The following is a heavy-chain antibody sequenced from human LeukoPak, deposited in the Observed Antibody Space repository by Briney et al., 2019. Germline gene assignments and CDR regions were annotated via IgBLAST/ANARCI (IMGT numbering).Heavy chain of an antibody. CDR1: GFTFRAYW. D-gene: IGHD5-18*01. Sequence: GGSLRLSCAASGFTFRAYWMSWVRRAPGKGLEWVANINQDGNEKDYVDSVKGRFTISRDNARNSLYLQMNTLRAEDTAVYFCARLRYTYGKNFDYWGQGALVTVSS. V-gene: IGHV3-7*01. CDR3: ARLRYTYGKNFDY. J-gene: IGHJ4*02. CDR2: INQDGNEK.